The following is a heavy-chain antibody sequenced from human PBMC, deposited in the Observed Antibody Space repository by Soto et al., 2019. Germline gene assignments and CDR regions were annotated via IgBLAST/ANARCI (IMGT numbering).Heavy chain of an antibody. Sequence: EVQLLESGGGLVQPGGSLRLSCAASGFTFSSYAMNWVRQAPGKGLEWVSTISGSGGSTYYAHTSTYYADSVKGRFTISTDNSKNTLYLQMNSLRAEDTAVYYCAKVGGTSHPPIPVDYWGQGTLVTVSS. CDR2: ISGSGGSTYYAHTST. CDR3: AKVGGTSHPPIPVDY. J-gene: IGHJ4*02. D-gene: IGHD2-2*02. V-gene: IGHV3-23*01. CDR1: GFTFSSYA.